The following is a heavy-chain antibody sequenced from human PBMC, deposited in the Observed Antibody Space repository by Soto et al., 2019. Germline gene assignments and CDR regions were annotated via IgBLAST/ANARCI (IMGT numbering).Heavy chain of an antibody. V-gene: IGHV1-8*01. CDR2: MNPNSGNT. J-gene: IGHJ4*02. D-gene: IGHD6-13*01. CDR3: AKDQGSSWYEIDY. Sequence: GASVKVSCKASGYTFTSYDINWVRQATGQGLEWMGWMNPNSGNTGYAQKFRGRVTMTSNTSISTAYMELRSLRSEDTAVYYCAKDQGSSWYEIDYWGQGTLVTVSS. CDR1: GYTFTSYD.